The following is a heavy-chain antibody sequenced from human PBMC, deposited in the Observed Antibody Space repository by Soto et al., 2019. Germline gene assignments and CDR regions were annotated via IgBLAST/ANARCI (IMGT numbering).Heavy chain of an antibody. D-gene: IGHD3-3*01. CDR1: GYIFTSYY. V-gene: IGHV1-46*01. J-gene: IGHJ6*02. Sequence: VASVKVSCKASGYIFTSYYMHWVRQAPGQGLEWMGIINPSGGYTSYAQKFQGRVTMTRDTSTSTVYMELSSLRSEDTAVYYCARDTVSGELGVVIIYYYGMDIWGQGTTVTVSS. CDR2: INPSGGYT. CDR3: ARDTVSGELGVVIIYYYGMDI.